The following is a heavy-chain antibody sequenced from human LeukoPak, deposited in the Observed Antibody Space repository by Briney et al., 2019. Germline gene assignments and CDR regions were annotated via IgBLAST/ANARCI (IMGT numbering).Heavy chain of an antibody. CDR2: INQDGSEI. J-gene: IGHJ2*01. CDR1: GFTFSNYW. V-gene: IGHV3-7*01. D-gene: IGHD2-2*01. Sequence: GGSLGLSCAASGFTFSNYWMSWVRQAPGKGLEWLANINQDGSEIYYVDSVKGRFTISRDNGKNSLYLQINSLRADGTAVYYCARDQGNIIVVRTTNWYFDLWGRGSLVTVPS. CDR3: ARDQGNIIVVRTTNWYFDL.